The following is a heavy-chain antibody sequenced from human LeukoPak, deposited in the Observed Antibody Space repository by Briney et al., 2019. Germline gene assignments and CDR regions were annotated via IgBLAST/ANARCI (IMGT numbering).Heavy chain of an antibody. V-gene: IGHV3-33*01. Sequence: GGSLRLSCVASGFTLSSHGMHWVRQAPGKGLEWVAVIWHGGSSQDYADSEKGLFIVSRDNSRNTMDLQMNSLRAEDTAVYYCARERSDRSGFQDAFDIWGQGTMVTVSS. D-gene: IGHD3-22*01. CDR3: ARERSDRSGFQDAFDI. J-gene: IGHJ3*02. CDR1: GFTLSSHG. CDR2: IWHGGSSQ.